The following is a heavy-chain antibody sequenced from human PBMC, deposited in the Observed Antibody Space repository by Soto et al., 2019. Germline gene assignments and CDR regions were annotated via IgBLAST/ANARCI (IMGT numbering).Heavy chain of an antibody. CDR2: IYYRGST. CDR3: VGGKQLVVSLDY. CDR1: GDSISSGDYY. V-gene: IGHV4-30-4*01. J-gene: IGHJ4*02. Sequence: SETLSLTCTVSGDSISSGDYYWSWIRQPPGKGLEWVGYIYYRGSTYYNPSLKSRVTISVDTSKNQVSLKLNSVTAADTAVYYCVGGKQLVVSLDYWGQGTLVTVSS. D-gene: IGHD6-6*01.